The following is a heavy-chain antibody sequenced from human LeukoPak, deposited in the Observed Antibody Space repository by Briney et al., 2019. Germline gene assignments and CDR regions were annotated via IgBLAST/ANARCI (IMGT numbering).Heavy chain of an antibody. D-gene: IGHD3-10*01. CDR3: ARDAGIWFGEANYGVDV. V-gene: IGHV1-2*04. J-gene: IGHJ6*04. Sequence: ASVTVSCKASGYTFTGYYLHWIRPAPGQGPEWMGRINPNTGGTNYAQKFQGWVTMTRDTSIGTAYLDLGNLKSDDTAVYYCARDAGIWFGEANYGVDVWGKGTTVTVSS. CDR2: INPNTGGT. CDR1: GYTFTGYY.